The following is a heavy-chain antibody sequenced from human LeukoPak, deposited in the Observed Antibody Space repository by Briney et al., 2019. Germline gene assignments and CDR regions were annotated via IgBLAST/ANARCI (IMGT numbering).Heavy chain of an antibody. J-gene: IGHJ4*02. CDR3: TRPKWGLHYFDY. CDR1: GFTVSNSG. D-gene: IGHD2-8*01. CDR2: FSHDGSST. Sequence: GGSLRLSCAASGFTVSNSGIHWVRQAPGKGLEWVAVFSHDGSSTYYADSVKGRFTISRDNSKNTLHLQMNCLRADDTAVYYCTRPKWGLHYFDYWGQGALVTVSS. V-gene: IGHV3-30-3*01.